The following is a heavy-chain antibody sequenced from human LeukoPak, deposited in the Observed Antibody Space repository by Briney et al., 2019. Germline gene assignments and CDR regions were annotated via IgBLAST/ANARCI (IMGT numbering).Heavy chain of an antibody. Sequence: GGSLRLSCVASGFTFSNLAMGWVRQAPGKGLEWVSVISDTGGTTYYADSVKGRFTISRDNSRNTLYLQMNSLRAEDTAVYYCAKPLLYYYDSSDYWGQGTLVTVSS. D-gene: IGHD3-22*01. J-gene: IGHJ4*02. V-gene: IGHV3-23*01. CDR2: ISDTGGTT. CDR3: AKPLLYYYDSSDY. CDR1: GFTFSNLA.